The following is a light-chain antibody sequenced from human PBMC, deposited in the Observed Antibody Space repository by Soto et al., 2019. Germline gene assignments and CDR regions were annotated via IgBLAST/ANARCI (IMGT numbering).Light chain of an antibody. V-gene: IGKV3-15*01. Sequence: EIVMTQSPATLSVSPGERATLSCRASQSVSSNLAWYRQKPGQSPRLLIYGASTRATGITARFSGSRSGTEFTLTISSLHSEEFAVYYCQQYNNWLPDFGSGTKVDI. CDR1: QSVSSN. CDR3: QQYNNWLPD. CDR2: GAS. J-gene: IGKJ3*01.